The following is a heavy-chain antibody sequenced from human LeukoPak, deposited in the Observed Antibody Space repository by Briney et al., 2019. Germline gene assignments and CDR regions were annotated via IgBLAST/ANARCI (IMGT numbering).Heavy chain of an antibody. CDR3: AAERYEGHCCWFDP. V-gene: IGHV1-58*02. J-gene: IGHJ5*02. Sequence: APVKVSCKTSGFTFGTSTMQWVRQAPGQGLEWIGWIVVSSGYREYAQKLQERVTITTDMSTSTSYLELRSLEFEDTAVYYCAAERYEGHCCWFDPWGQGTLVTVSS. CDR2: IVVSSGYR. D-gene: IGHD1-14*01. CDR1: GFTFGTST.